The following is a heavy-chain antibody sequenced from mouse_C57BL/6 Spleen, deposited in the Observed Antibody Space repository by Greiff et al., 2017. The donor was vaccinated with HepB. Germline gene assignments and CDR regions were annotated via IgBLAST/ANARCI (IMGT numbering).Heavy chain of an antibody. D-gene: IGHD2-4*01. CDR3: ARAYDYDVVPFAY. Sequence: QVQLQQPGAELVMPGASVKLSCKASGYTFTSYWMHWVKQSPGQGLEWIGEIDPSDSYTNYNQKFKGKSTLTVDKSSSTAYMQLSSLTSEDSAVYYCARAYDYDVVPFAYWGQGTLVTVSA. J-gene: IGHJ3*01. CDR2: IDPSDSYT. V-gene: IGHV1-69*01. CDR1: GYTFTSYW.